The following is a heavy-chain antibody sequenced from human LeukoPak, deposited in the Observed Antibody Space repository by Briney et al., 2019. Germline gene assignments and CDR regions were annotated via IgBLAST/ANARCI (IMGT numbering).Heavy chain of an antibody. J-gene: IGHJ6*03. CDR1: GFTFSSYW. CDR3: ARDQPRQGFWSGYYYMDV. CDR2: IKQDGSEI. Sequence: RTGGSLRLSCAASGFTFSSYWMSWVRQAPGKGLEWVANIKQDGSEIYYVDSVKGRFTISRDNAKNSLYLQMNSLRAEDTAVYYCARDQPRQGFWSGYYYMDVWGKGTTVTVSS. V-gene: IGHV3-7*01. D-gene: IGHD3-3*01.